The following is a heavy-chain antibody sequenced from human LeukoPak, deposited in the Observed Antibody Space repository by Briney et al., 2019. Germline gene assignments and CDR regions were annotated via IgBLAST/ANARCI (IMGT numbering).Heavy chain of an antibody. J-gene: IGHJ4*02. Sequence: GGSLRLSCAASGFTFSSYAMSWVRQAPGKGLEWVSAISGSGGSTYYADSVKGRFTISRDNAKNSLYLQMNSLRAEDTAVYYCARGLYYDYVWGSYRYNNPFDYWGQGTLVTVSS. CDR1: GFTFSSYA. D-gene: IGHD3-16*02. CDR2: ISGSGGST. CDR3: ARGLYYDYVWGSYRYNNPFDY. V-gene: IGHV3-23*01.